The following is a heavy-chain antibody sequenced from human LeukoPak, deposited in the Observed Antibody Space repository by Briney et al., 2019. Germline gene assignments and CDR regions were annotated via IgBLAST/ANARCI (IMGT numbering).Heavy chain of an antibody. Sequence: PGGSLRLSCAASGFTFNLAWINWVRQAPGKGLEWVSAISGSGGSTYYADSVKGRFTISRDNSKNTLYLQMNSLRAEDTAVYYCAKETAPGWGQGTLVTVSS. V-gene: IGHV3-23*01. CDR1: GFTFNLAW. CDR3: AKETAPG. CDR2: ISGSGGST. J-gene: IGHJ4*02.